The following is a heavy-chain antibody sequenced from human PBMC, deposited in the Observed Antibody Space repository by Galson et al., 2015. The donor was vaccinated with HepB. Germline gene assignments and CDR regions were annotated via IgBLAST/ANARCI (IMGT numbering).Heavy chain of an antibody. CDR1: GGSFTDYY. V-gene: IGHV4-34*01. J-gene: IGHJ4*02. CDR3: ARYTSGWASFDY. Sequence: ETLSLTCAVYGGSFTDYYWNWIRQPPGKGLEWIGEINHSGSTNYNPSLESRVTITVDTSKNQFSLKLKSVTAADTAVYYCARYTSGWASFDYWGQGRLVTVSS. CDR2: INHSGST. D-gene: IGHD6-19*01.